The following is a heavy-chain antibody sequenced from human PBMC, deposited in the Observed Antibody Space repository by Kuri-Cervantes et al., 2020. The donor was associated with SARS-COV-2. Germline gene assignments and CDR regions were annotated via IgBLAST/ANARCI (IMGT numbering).Heavy chain of an antibody. J-gene: IGHJ4*02. D-gene: IGHD3-10*01. V-gene: IGHV3-23*01. CDR2: ISGSGGTI. Sequence: GESLKISCAASGFTFSSYAMSWVRQAPGKGLEWVSAISGSGGTIYYADSVKGRFTISRDNAKNSLYLQMNSLRAEDTAVYYCARGITMVRGVIDYWGQGTLVTVSS. CDR1: GFTFSSYA. CDR3: ARGITMVRGVIDY.